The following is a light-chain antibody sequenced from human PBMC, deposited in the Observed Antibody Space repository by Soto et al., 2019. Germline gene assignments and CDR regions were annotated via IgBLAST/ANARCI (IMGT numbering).Light chain of an antibody. CDR1: QSVSSSY. CDR3: QQCGISTWP. V-gene: IGKV3-20*01. J-gene: IGKJ1*01. CDR2: CAS. Sequence: EIVLTQSPGTLSLSPGERATLSCRASQSVSSSYLAWYQQKPGQAPRLLIYCASTRATGIPDRFSGSGSGTDFTLTISRLEPEDFAVYYCQQCGISTWPFGQGTKVEIK.